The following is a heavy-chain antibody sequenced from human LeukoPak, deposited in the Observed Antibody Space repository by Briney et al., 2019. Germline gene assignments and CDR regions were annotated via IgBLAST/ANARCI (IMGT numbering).Heavy chain of an antibody. Sequence: SETLSLTCAVYGGSFSGYYWSWIRQPPGKGLERIGEINHSGSTNYNPSLKSRVTISVDTSKTQCSLKLNSVPAADTAVYYCARSSAVATIYLYFDLWGRGTLVTVSS. CDR1: GGSFSGYY. V-gene: IGHV4-34*01. D-gene: IGHD5-12*01. CDR3: ARSSAVATIYLYFDL. J-gene: IGHJ2*01. CDR2: INHSGST.